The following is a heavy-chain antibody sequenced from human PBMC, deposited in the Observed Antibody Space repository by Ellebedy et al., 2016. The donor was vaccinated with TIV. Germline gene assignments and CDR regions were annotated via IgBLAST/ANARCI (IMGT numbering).Heavy chain of an antibody. Sequence: GESLKISXAASGFTVSSNYMSWVRQAPGKGLEWVSVIYSGGSTYYADSVKGRFTISRDNSKNTLYLQMNSLRAEDTAVYYCASGGDSRYYYYYYGMDVWGQGTTVTVSS. CDR2: IYSGGST. D-gene: IGHD2-21*02. CDR1: GFTVSSNY. V-gene: IGHV3-53*01. J-gene: IGHJ6*02. CDR3: ASGGDSRYYYYYYGMDV.